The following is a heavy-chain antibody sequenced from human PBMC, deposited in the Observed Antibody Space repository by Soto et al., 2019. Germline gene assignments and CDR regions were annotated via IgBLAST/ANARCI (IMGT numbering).Heavy chain of an antibody. J-gene: IGHJ4*02. CDR2: ISAYNGNT. CDR3: ARDLGLCSGYYKFGQEGFDY. Sequence: QVQLVQSGAEVKKPRASVKVSCKASGYTFTSYGISWVRQAPGQGLEWMGWISAYNGNTNYAQKPQGRVTMTTDTSTSTAYMELRSLRSDDTAVNYCARDLGLCSGYYKFGQEGFDYWGQGTLVTVSS. D-gene: IGHD3-3*01. V-gene: IGHV1-18*01. CDR1: GYTFTSYG.